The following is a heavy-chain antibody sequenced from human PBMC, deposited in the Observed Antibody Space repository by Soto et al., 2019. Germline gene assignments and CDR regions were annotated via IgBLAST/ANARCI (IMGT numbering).Heavy chain of an antibody. CDR2: IYYSGST. CDR3: ARAGRDYGDPHWYFDL. J-gene: IGHJ2*01. CDR1: GGSISSGDYY. V-gene: IGHV4-30-4*01. Sequence: QVQLQESGPGLVKPSQTLSLTCTVSGGSISSGDYYWSWIRQPPGKGLEWIGYIYYSGSTYYNPSLKRRVTISVDTSKNQFSLKLSSVTAADTAVYYCARAGRDYGDPHWYFDLWGRGTLVTVSS. D-gene: IGHD4-17*01.